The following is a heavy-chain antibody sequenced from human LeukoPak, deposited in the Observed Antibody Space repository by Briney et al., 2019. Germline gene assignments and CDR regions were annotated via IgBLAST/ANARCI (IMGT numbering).Heavy chain of an antibody. CDR3: AINPSGYYTGDY. Sequence: ASVTVSCKASGYTFTSYYMHWVRQAPGQGLEWMGLINPSGGSTNYAQKFQGRVTITSDMYTSTVYMELSSLRSEDTAVYYCAINPSGYYTGDYWGEGSLVTVSS. J-gene: IGHJ4*02. CDR2: INPSGGST. D-gene: IGHD3-3*01. V-gene: IGHV1-46*01. CDR1: GYTFTSYY.